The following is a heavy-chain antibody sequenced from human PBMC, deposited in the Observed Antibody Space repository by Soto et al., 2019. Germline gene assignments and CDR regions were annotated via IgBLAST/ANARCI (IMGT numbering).Heavy chain of an antibody. D-gene: IGHD3-3*01. CDR1: GFTFASYA. Sequence: EVQLLESGGGLVQPGGSLRLSCAASGFTFASYAMSWVRQAPGKGLEWVSAISGSGGSTYFADSVKGRFSISRDNSKNTLYLQMNSLRADDTAVYYCAKDNRDYDFWSGYYQGIFDQWGQGTLVAVSS. V-gene: IGHV3-23*01. J-gene: IGHJ4*02. CDR2: ISGSGGST. CDR3: AKDNRDYDFWSGYYQGIFDQ.